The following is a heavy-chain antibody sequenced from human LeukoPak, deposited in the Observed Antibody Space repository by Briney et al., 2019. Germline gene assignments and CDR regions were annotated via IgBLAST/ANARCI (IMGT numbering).Heavy chain of an antibody. J-gene: IGHJ4*02. CDR3: AKGPVSILEWPLKDY. D-gene: IGHD3-3*01. CDR1: GFTFSSYA. CDR2: ISGSGGST. V-gene: IGHV3-23*01. Sequence: PGGSLRLSCAASGFTFSSYAMSWVRQAPGKGLEWVSAISGSGGSTYYADSVKGRFTISRDNSKNTLYLQMNSLRAEDTAVYYCAKGPVSILEWPLKDYWGQGTLVTVSS.